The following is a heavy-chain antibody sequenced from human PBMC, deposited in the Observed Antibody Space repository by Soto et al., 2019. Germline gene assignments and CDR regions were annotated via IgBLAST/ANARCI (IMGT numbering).Heavy chain of an antibody. Sequence: QVQLVQSGAEVKTPGSSVKVSCKASGGTFNSYSIDWVRQAPGQGFEWMGGIIPMSGRPNYAQRFQGRVTFSAKKTTNTVYMEVNSLTHEDTAVYYCTKRGRQSANWFDPWGQGTLVTVSS. V-gene: IGHV1-69*06. CDR1: GGTFNSYS. CDR2: IIPMSGRP. J-gene: IGHJ5*02. CDR3: TKRGRQSANWFDP.